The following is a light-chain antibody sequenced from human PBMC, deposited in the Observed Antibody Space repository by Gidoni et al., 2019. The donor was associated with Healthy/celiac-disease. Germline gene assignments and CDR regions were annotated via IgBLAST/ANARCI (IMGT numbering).Light chain of an antibody. CDR1: QGISNY. CDR2: AAS. V-gene: IGKV1-27*01. J-gene: IGKJ3*01. Sequence: DIQMTQSQSSLSASVGDRVTITCRASQGISNYLAWYQQKPGKVPKLLIYAASTLQSGVPSRFSGSGSGTDFTLTISSLQPEDVATYYCQKYNSAPRGFTFGPGTKVDIK. CDR3: QKYNSAPRGFT.